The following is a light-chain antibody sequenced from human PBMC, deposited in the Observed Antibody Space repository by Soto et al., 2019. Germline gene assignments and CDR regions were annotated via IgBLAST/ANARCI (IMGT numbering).Light chain of an antibody. J-gene: IGKJ4*01. CDR3: QQRSNWPLT. Sequence: EIVLTQSPGTLSLSPGERATLSCRASQSVGRNYLAWYQQKPGQAPRLLIHGASSRATGIPDRFSGSGSGTDFILTISSLEPEDFAVYYCQQRSNWPLTFGGGTKVEIK. CDR1: QSVGRNY. V-gene: IGKV3D-20*02. CDR2: GAS.